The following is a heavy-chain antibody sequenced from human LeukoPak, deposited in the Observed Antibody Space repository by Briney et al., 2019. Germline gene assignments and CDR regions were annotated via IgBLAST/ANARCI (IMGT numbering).Heavy chain of an antibody. CDR1: GFTFSSYA. CDR2: ISGSGGST. D-gene: IGHD3-22*01. V-gene: IGHV3-23*01. Sequence: PGGSLRLSCVASGFTFSSYAMSWVRQAPGKGLEWVSAISGSGGSTYYADSVKGRFTISRDNSKNTLYLQMNSLRAEDTAVYYCAKDQSSGPTYDAFDIWGQGTMVTVSS. CDR3: AKDQSSGPTYDAFDI. J-gene: IGHJ3*02.